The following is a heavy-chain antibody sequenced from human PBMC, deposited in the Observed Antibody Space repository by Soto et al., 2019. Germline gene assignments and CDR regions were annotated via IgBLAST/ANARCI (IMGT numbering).Heavy chain of an antibody. V-gene: IGHV4-30-2*01. J-gene: IGHJ5*02. CDR2: IYHSGST. CDR3: AIGLISYYYEGWFDP. D-gene: IGHD3-10*01. CDR1: GGSISSGGYS. Sequence: SETLSLTCAVSGGSISSGGYSWSWIRQPPGKGLEWIGYIYHSGSTNYNPSLKSRVTISVDTSKNQFSLKLSSVTAADTAVYYCAIGLISYYYEGWFDPWGQGTLVTVSS.